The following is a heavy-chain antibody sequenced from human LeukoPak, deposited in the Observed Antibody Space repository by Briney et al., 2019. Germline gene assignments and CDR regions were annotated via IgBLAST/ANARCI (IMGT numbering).Heavy chain of an antibody. D-gene: IGHD2-8*02. CDR1: GYSFTTYW. J-gene: IGHJ5*02. CDR3: ARRPSGGSTWFDP. Sequence: GESLKISCKGSGYSFTTYWIAWVRQMPGKGLEWVGIIYPGDSEIRYSPSFQGQVTISVDKSISTAYLQWSSLKTSDTAMYYCARRPSGGSTWFDPWGQGTLVTVSS. CDR2: IYPGDSEI. V-gene: IGHV5-51*01.